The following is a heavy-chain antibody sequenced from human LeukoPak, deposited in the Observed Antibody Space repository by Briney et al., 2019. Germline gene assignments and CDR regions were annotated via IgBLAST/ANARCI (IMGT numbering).Heavy chain of an antibody. J-gene: IGHJ4*02. D-gene: IGHD6-13*01. CDR2: ISGSGDST. CDR3: ARGAYGSSWLNFDY. V-gene: IGHV3-23*01. CDR1: GFTLRSYV. Sequence: GGSLRLSCAASGFTLRSYVMSWVRQAPGKGLEWVSGISGSGDSTYYADSVKGRFSIYRDNSNNTLYLQMNSLRAEDTAVYYCARGAYGSSWLNFDYWGQGTLVTVSS.